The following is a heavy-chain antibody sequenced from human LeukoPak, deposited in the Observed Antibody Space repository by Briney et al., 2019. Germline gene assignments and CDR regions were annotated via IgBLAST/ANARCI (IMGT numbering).Heavy chain of an antibody. V-gene: IGHV4-59*12. Sequence: PSETLSLTCTVSGGSISSYYWSWIRQPPGKGLEWIGYIYYSGSTYYNPSLKSRVTISVDTSKNQFSLKLSSVTAADTAVYYCARDRITIFGVVNPYGMDVWGQGTTVTVSS. D-gene: IGHD3-3*01. CDR1: GGSISSYY. CDR3: ARDRITIFGVVNPYGMDV. J-gene: IGHJ6*02. CDR2: IYYSGST.